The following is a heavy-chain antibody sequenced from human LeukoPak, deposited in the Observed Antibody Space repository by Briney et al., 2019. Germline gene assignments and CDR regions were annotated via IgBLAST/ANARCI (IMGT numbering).Heavy chain of an antibody. CDR2: IFYSGST. CDR3: AKSNGYGLVDI. V-gene: IGHV4-34*12. D-gene: IGHD3-10*01. Sequence: SETLSLTCAIYGGSFSGYYWSWIRQPPGKGLEWIGNIFYSGSTYYSPSLKSRVTISLDTSRNQFSLKLNSVTAADTAVYYCAKSNGYGLVDIWGQGTMVTVSS. J-gene: IGHJ3*02. CDR1: GGSFSGYY.